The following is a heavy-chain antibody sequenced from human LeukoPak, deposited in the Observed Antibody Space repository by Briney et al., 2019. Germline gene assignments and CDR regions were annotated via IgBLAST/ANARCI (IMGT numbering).Heavy chain of an antibody. Sequence: GGSLRLSCAASGFTFSSYWMSWVRQAPGKGLEWVANIKQDGSEKYYVDSVKGRSTISRDNAKNSLYLQMNSLRAEDTAVYYCARVITMIVVVITAPGYFDYWGQGTLVTVSS. J-gene: IGHJ4*02. D-gene: IGHD3-22*01. CDR2: IKQDGSEK. CDR3: ARVITMIVVVITAPGYFDY. CDR1: GFTFSSYW. V-gene: IGHV3-7*01.